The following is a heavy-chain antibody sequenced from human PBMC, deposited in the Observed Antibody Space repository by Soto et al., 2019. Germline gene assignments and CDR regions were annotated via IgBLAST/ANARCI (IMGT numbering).Heavy chain of an antibody. V-gene: IGHV4-61*01. CDR3: ERHSIWLLLSDY. CDR2: IHHSGST. CDR1: GCSVSRGSYY. D-gene: IGHD3-22*01. Sequence: PSETLSLTFTVSGCSVSRGSYYWSWVRQPPGKGLEWIGYIHHSGSTNYNPSLKSRVTISVDTSKNQFSLKLGSVTAADTAVYFCERHSIWLLLSDYWGQGTLVTVSS. J-gene: IGHJ4*02.